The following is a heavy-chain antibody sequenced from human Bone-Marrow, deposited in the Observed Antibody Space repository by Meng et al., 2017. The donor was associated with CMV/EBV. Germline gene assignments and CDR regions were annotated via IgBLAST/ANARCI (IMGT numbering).Heavy chain of an antibody. CDR3: ARGPLITIFGVSVSGGMDV. J-gene: IGHJ6*02. CDR2: IKQDGSEK. Sequence: GESLKISCAASGFTFSSYWMSWVRQAPGKGLEWVANIKQDGSEKYYVDSVKGRFTISRDNAKNSLYLQMNSLRAEDTAVYYCARGPLITIFGVSVSGGMDVWGQGTTVTVSS. V-gene: IGHV3-7*01. CDR1: GFTFSSYW. D-gene: IGHD3-3*01.